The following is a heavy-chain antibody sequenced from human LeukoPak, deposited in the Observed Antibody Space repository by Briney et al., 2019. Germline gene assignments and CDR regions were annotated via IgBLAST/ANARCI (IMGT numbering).Heavy chain of an antibody. V-gene: IGHV4-59*01. J-gene: IGHJ6*03. CDR2: IYYSGST. CDR1: GGSISSYY. Sequence: PSETLSLTCTVSGGSISSYYWSWIRQPPGKGLEWIGYIYYSGSTNYNPSLKSRVTISVDTSKDQFSLKLTSVTAADTAVYYCARETSQKGAHYMDVWGKGTTVTISS. D-gene: IGHD3-16*01. CDR3: ARETSQKGAHYMDV.